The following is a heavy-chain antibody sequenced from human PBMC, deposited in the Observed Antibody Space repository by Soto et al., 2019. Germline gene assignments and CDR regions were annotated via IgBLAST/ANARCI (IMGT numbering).Heavy chain of an antibody. CDR3: ARDPGLRNGMSA. CDR2: IYSDGST. J-gene: IGHJ6*02. V-gene: IGHV3-66*01. CDR1: GFNVNSVY. Sequence: EVQVVESGGDLVQPGGSLRLSCAASGFNVNSVYMNWVRQAPGKGLEWVSVIYSDGSTYYADSVKGRFSISRDNSKRMLNLEMSSLRAEDTAVYYCARDPGLRNGMSAWGQGTTVTVSS.